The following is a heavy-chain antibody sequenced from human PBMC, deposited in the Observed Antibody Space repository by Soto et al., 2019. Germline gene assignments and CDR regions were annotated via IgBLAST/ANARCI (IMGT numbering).Heavy chain of an antibody. CDR2: IKQDGSEK. D-gene: IGHD5-18*01. Sequence: EVQLVESGGGLVQPGGSLRLSCAASGFTFSSYWMSWVRQAPGKGLEWVANIKQDGSEKYYVDSVKGRFTISRDNAKNSLYLQMNSLRAEDTAVYYCARDHEPATAMVTSWHWGQGTLVTVSS. CDR1: GFTFSSYW. V-gene: IGHV3-7*01. J-gene: IGHJ4*02. CDR3: ARDHEPATAMVTSWH.